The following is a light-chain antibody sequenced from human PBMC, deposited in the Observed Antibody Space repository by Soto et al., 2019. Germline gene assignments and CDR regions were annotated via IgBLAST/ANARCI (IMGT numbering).Light chain of an antibody. J-gene: IGLJ1*01. CDR3: SSYAGSSNV. CDR1: SSDVGGDNY. Sequence: QSALTQPPSASWSPGQSVAISCTRTSSDVGGDNYVSWYQQHPGKAPKLMIYEVNERPSGVPDRFSGSKSGNTASRTVSGLQAEDEADYYCSSYAGSSNVFGTGTKVTVL. V-gene: IGLV2-8*01. CDR2: EVN.